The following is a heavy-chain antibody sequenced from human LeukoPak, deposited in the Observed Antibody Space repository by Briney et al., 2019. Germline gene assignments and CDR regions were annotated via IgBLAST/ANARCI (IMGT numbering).Heavy chain of an antibody. V-gene: IGHV3-53*04. J-gene: IGHJ4*02. D-gene: IGHD3-16*01. CDR2: IYSGGST. CDR3: ASMIRGGPIDY. Sequence: GRSLRLSCAASGFTVSSNYMSWVRQAPGKGLEWVSVIYSGGSTYYADSVKGRFTISRHNSKNTLYLQMNSLRAEDMAVYYCASMIRGGPIDYWGQGTLVTVSS. CDR1: GFTVSSNY.